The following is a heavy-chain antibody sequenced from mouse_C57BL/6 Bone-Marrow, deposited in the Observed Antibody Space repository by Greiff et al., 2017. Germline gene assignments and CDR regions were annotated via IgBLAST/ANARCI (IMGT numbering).Heavy chain of an antibody. CDR2: IWRGGST. CDR3: AKMRWNGSSFAWFAY. D-gene: IGHD1-1*01. Sequence: VQLQQSGPGLVQPSQSLSITCTVSGFSLTSYGVHWVRQSPGKGLEWLGVIWRGGSTDYNAAFMSRLSITKDNSKSQVFFKMNSLQADDTAIYYCAKMRWNGSSFAWFAYWGQGTLVTVSA. V-gene: IGHV2-5*01. J-gene: IGHJ3*01. CDR1: GFSLTSYG.